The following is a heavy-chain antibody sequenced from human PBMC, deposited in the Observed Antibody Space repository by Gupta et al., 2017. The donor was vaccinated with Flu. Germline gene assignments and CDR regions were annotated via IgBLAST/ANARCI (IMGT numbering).Heavy chain of an antibody. J-gene: IGHJ4*02. V-gene: IGHV3-74*01. CDR3: AREPRPTYYYDSSGYYADTNRRGGGFDY. Sequence: EVQLVESGGGLVQPGGSLRLSCAASGFTFSSYWMHWVRQAPGKGLVWVSRINSDGSSTSYADSVKGRFTISRDKAKNTLYLQMNSLRAEDTAVYYCAREPRPTYYYDSSGYYADTNRRGGGFDYWGQGTLVTVSS. D-gene: IGHD3-22*01. CDR2: INSDGSST. CDR1: GFTFSSYW.